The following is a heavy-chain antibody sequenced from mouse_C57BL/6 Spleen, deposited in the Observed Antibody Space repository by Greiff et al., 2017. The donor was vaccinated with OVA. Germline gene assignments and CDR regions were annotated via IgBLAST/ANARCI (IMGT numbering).Heavy chain of an antibody. CDR3: ARSHITTVVATDY. D-gene: IGHD1-1*01. Sequence: QVQLQQPGAELVKPGASVQLSCKASGYTFTSYWMHWVKQRPGQGLEWIGMIHPNSGSTNYNEKFKSKATLTVDKSSTTAYMQLRSLTSEDSAVYYCARSHITTVVATDYWGQGTTLTVSS. CDR2: IHPNSGST. V-gene: IGHV1-64*01. J-gene: IGHJ2*01. CDR1: GYTFTSYW.